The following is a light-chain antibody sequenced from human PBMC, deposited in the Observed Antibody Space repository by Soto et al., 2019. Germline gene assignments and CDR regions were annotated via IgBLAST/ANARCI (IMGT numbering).Light chain of an antibody. Sequence: DIQMTQSPSYLSASVGDRVTITCRASQSISSYLNWYQQKPGKAPKLLIYKASSLESGVPSRFSGSGSGTEFILTISSLQPDDFATYYCQQYNSYWTFGQGTKVDIK. CDR1: QSISSY. J-gene: IGKJ1*01. V-gene: IGKV1-5*03. CDR2: KAS. CDR3: QQYNSYWT.